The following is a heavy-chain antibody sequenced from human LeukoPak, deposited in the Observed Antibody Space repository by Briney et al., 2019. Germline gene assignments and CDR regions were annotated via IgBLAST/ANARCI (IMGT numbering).Heavy chain of an antibody. CDR2: IYYSGTT. J-gene: IGHJ5*02. Sequence: SETLSLTCSVSDGSISSGYYYWAWIRQPPGKGPEWIGSIYYSGTTYPNPSLKSRVTISVDTSKNQFPLKLRSVTAADTAVYYCARQPKSCAPGIFITGKACWFDPWGQGTLVTVSP. D-gene: IGHD3-10*01. CDR3: ARQPKSCAPGIFITGKACWFDP. CDR1: DGSISSGYYY. V-gene: IGHV4-39*01.